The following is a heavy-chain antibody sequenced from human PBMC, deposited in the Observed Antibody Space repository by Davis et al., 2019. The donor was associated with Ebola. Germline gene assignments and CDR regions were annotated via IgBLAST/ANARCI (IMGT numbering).Heavy chain of an antibody. Sequence: AASVKLSCKASAGTFSSYAISWVRQAPGQGLEWMGGIIPIFGIANYAQKFQGRVTITADKSTSTAYMELSSLSSEETAVYYCARVQILTSYQYYYYGMDVWGQGTTVTVPS. CDR3: ARVQILTSYQYYYYGMDV. CDR2: IIPIFGIA. D-gene: IGHD3-9*01. V-gene: IGHV1-69*10. J-gene: IGHJ6*02. CDR1: AGTFSSYA.